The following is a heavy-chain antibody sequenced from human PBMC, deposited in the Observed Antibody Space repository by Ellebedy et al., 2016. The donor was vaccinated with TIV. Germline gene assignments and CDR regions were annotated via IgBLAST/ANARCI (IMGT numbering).Heavy chain of an antibody. V-gene: IGHV3-30*18. J-gene: IGHJ4*02. D-gene: IGHD6-19*01. Sequence: GESLKISCAASGFTFSADVMRWVRQAPGKGLEWVAVIADDGSNKHYADSVKGRFTISRDNSKNTLYLEMNSLRPEDTAVYYCAKVMGEQWLVFDYWGQGTLVTVSS. CDR1: GFTFSADV. CDR2: IADDGSNK. CDR3: AKVMGEQWLVFDY.